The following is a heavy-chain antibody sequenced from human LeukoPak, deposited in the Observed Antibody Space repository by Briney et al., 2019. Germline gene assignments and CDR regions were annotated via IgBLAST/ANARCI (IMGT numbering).Heavy chain of an antibody. Sequence: PGRSLRLSCAASGFTFSSYGMHWVRQAPGNGLEWVAVISYDGSNKYYADSVKGRFTISRDNSKNTLYLQMNSLRAEDTAVYYCAKFVNTVSSFDYWGQGTLVTVSS. CDR1: GFTFSSYG. CDR2: ISYDGSNK. V-gene: IGHV3-30*18. CDR3: AKFVNTVSSFDY. D-gene: IGHD4-17*01. J-gene: IGHJ4*02.